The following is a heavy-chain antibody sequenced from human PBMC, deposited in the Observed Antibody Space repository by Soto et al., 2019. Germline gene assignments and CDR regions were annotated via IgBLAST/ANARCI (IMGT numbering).Heavy chain of an antibody. CDR1: GFTFSSYA. CDR2: ISSNGGST. V-gene: IGHV3-64D*06. J-gene: IGHJ4*02. Sequence: GGSLRLSCSTSGFTFSSYAMHWVRQAPGKGLEYVSAISSNGGSTYYADSVKGRFTISRDNSKNTLYLQMSSLRAEDTAVYYCVKSASPDGYCSSTSCYVRFDYWGQGTLVTVSS. D-gene: IGHD2-2*03. CDR3: VKSASPDGYCSSTSCYVRFDY.